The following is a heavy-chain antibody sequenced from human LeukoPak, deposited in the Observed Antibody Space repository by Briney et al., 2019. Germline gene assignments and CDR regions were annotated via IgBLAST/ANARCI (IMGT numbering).Heavy chain of an antibody. CDR2: FDPEDGET. Sequence: ASVKVSCKVSGYTLTELSMHWVRQAPGKGREWMGGFDPEDGETIYAQKFQGRVTMTEDTSTDTAYMELSSLRSEDTAVYYCAIPPPSTVHYFDYWGQGTLVTVSS. D-gene: IGHD4-11*01. CDR1: GYTLTELS. CDR3: AIPPPSTVHYFDY. J-gene: IGHJ4*02. V-gene: IGHV1-24*01.